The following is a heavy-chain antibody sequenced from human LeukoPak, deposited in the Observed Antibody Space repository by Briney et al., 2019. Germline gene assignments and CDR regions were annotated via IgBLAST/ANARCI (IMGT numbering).Heavy chain of an antibody. Sequence: ASVKVSCKASGFTFSSYGISWVRQAPGQGLEWMGWISAYNGKTKHAQNFQGRVTLTTDTFTSTAYLELTSLRSNDTAVYYCARGNNENYWLYWGQGSLVTASS. V-gene: IGHV1-18*01. D-gene: IGHD1-7*01. J-gene: IGHJ4*02. CDR2: ISAYNGKT. CDR3: ARGNNENYWLY. CDR1: GFTFSSYG.